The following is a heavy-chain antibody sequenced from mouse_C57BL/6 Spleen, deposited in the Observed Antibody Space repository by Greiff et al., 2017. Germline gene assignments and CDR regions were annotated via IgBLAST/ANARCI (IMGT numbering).Heavy chain of an antibody. CDR2: IYPGSGNT. V-gene: IGHV1-76*01. CDR1: GYTFTDYY. D-gene: IGHD1-1*01. Sequence: QVQLQQSGAELVRPGASVKLSCKASGYTFTDYYIHWVKQRPGQGLEWIARIYPGSGNTYYNEKFKGKATLTAEKSSSTAYMQLSSLTSEDSAVYFCAYGSKFDYWGQGTTLTVSS. J-gene: IGHJ2*01. CDR3: AYGSKFDY.